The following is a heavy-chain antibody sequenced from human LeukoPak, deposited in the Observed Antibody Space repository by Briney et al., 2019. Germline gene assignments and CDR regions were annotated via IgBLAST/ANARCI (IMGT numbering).Heavy chain of an antibody. CDR1: GGSISSGGDY. CDR2: ISYSGTT. D-gene: IGHD4-23*01. J-gene: IGHJ3*02. Sequence: PSDTLSLTCTVSGGSISSGGDYWSWIRQHPGKGLEWIGYISYSGTTYYSPSLQSRITISLDTSKNQFSLELSSVTAADTAVYYCARAAWRGSNSRDAFDIWGLGTVVTVSS. CDR3: ARAAWRGSNSRDAFDI. V-gene: IGHV4-31*03.